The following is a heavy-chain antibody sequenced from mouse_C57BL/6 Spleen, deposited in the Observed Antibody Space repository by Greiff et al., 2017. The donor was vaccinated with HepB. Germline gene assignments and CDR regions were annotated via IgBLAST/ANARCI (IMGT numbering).Heavy chain of an antibody. CDR1: GFTFTDYY. D-gene: IGHD1-1*01. J-gene: IGHJ3*01. V-gene: IGHV7-3*01. Sequence: EVKVVESGGGLVQPGGSLSLSCAASGFTFTDYYMSWVRQPPGKALEWLGFIRNKANGYTTEYSASVKGRFTISRDNSQSILYLQMNALRAEDSATYYCARSPLGYGSSSFAYWGQGTLVTVSA. CDR2: IRNKANGYTT. CDR3: ARSPLGYGSSSFAY.